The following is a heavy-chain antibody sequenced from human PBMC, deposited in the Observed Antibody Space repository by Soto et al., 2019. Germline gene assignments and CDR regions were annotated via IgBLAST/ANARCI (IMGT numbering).Heavy chain of an antibody. V-gene: IGHV3-7*01. D-gene: IGHD2-2*02. CDR2: IKQDGSEK. CDR3: ARFVVVPAAIYGIDV. J-gene: IGHJ6*02. Sequence: PGGFLRLSCAASGFTFSSYGMSWVRQAPGKGLEWVANIKQDGSEKYYVDSVKGRFTISRDNAKNSLYLQMNSLRAEDTAVYYCARFVVVPAAIYGIDVWGQGNMVTVSS. CDR1: GFTFSSYG.